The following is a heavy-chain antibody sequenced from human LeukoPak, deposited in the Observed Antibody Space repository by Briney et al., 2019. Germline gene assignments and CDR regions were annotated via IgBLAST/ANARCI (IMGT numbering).Heavy chain of an antibody. J-gene: IGHJ4*02. CDR3: ARDMWGGGYFDY. D-gene: IGHD3-16*01. Sequence: GGSLRLSCAASGFTFSSYSMNWVRQAPGKGLEWVSSISSSSSYIYYADSVKGRFTISRDNAKNSLYLQMNSLRAEDTAVYYCARDMWGGGYFDYWGQGTLVTVSS. V-gene: IGHV3-21*01. CDR2: ISSSSSYI. CDR1: GFTFSSYS.